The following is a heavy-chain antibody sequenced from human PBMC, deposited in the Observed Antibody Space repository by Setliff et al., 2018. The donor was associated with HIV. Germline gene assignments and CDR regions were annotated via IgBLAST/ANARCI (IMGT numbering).Heavy chain of an antibody. V-gene: IGHV4-34*01. CDR2: IGHSGST. D-gene: IGHD6-13*01. Sequence: SSETLSLTCAVYGGSFRGYYWNWIRQSPDKGLEWIGEIGHSGSTNYNPSLRSRVIMSADTPKSQFSLNLTSLTAGDTAVYYCARGTKGSRWSVTRINWFDTWGQGTLVTVSS. CDR1: GGSFRGYY. J-gene: IGHJ5*02. CDR3: ARGTKGSRWSVTRINWFDT.